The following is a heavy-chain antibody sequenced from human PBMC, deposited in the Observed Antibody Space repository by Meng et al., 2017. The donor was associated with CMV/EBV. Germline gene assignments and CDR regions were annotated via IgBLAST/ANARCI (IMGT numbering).Heavy chain of an antibody. J-gene: IGHJ5*02. V-gene: IGHV1-2*02. CDR1: GYTFTGYY. CDR2: INPNSGGT. CDR3: AREWVVPAAIDWFDP. D-gene: IGHD2-2*01. Sequence: SGYTFTGYYMQWVRQAPGQGLEWMGWINPNSGGTHYAQKFQGRVTMTRDTSISTAYMELSRLRSDDTAVYYCAREWVVPAAIDWFDPWGQGTLVTVSS.